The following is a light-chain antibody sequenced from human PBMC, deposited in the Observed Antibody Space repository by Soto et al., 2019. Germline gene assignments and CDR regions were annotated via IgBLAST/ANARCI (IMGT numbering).Light chain of an antibody. J-gene: IGKJ4*01. CDR3: QQYGSSPLT. Sequence: EIVLTQSPGTLSLSPGERATLSCRASQSVNNNHLAWYQQKPSQAPRLLIYGASRSATGIPDRFSGSGSGTDFTLTISRLEPEDFAVYSCQQYGSSPLTFGGGTKVEIK. CDR2: GAS. V-gene: IGKV3-20*01. CDR1: QSVNNNH.